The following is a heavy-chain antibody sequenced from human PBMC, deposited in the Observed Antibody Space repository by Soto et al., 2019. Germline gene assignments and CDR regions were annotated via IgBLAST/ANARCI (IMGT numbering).Heavy chain of an antibody. Sequence: PSETLSLTCTVSGGSISSSSYYWGWIRQPPGKGLEWIGSIYYSGSTYYNPSLKSRVTISVDTSKNQFSLKLSSVTAADTAVYYCAMGFSSSWYLVYWGQGTLVTVSS. V-gene: IGHV4-39*01. J-gene: IGHJ4*02. CDR2: IYYSGST. CDR3: AMGFSSSWYLVY. CDR1: GGSISSSSYY. D-gene: IGHD6-13*01.